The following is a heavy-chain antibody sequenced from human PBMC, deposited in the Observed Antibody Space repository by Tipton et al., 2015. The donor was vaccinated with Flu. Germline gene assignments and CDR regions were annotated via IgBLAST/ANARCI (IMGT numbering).Heavy chain of an antibody. D-gene: IGHD6-25*01. CDR2: IASDGSGE. Sequence: RSLRLSCAASKFTFRTSHMHWVRQAPGKGPEWVALIASDGSGEQYADSVRGRFTISRDNSRNTLYLQMNSLTAEDTALYYCAREAGSSGHAGYFDYSGQGSLVSVSP. V-gene: IGHV3-30*01. CDR1: KFTFRTSH. J-gene: IGHJ4*02. CDR3: AREAGSSGHAGYFDY.